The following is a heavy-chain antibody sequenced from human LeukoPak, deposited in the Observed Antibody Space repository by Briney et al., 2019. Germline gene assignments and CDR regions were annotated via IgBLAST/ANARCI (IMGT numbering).Heavy chain of an antibody. Sequence: ASVKVSCKASGYAFTDYYMHWVRQAPGQGLEWVGRITPSVDTTNYAQKFRDRVTMTRDTSTSTVYMELSSLRSEDTAVYHCVREESGGYFDYWGQGTLVTVSS. D-gene: IGHD2-8*02. CDR3: VREESGGYFDY. CDR2: ITPSVDTT. V-gene: IGHV1-46*01. CDR1: GYAFTDYY. J-gene: IGHJ4*02.